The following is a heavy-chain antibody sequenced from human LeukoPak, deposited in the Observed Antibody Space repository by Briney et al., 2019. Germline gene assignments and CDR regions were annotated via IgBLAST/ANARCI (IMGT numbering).Heavy chain of an antibody. CDR1: GLTFSSYS. CDR2: ISSSSSTI. V-gene: IGHV3-48*01. CDR3: ARAVYYYYYMDV. Sequence: GGSLRLSCAASGLTFSSYSMNWVRQAPGKGLEWVSYISSSSSTIYYADSVKGRFTISRDNAKNSLYLQMNSLRAEDTAVYYCARAVYYYYYMDVWGKGTTVTVSS. J-gene: IGHJ6*03. D-gene: IGHD4-17*01.